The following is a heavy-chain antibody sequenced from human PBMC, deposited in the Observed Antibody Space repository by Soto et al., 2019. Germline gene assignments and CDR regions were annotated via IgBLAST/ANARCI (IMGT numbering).Heavy chain of an antibody. Sequence: QVHLQESGPGLVKPSQTLSLTCTVSGGFVNSVNNYWSWIRQPPGKVLEWLGYIFYTRSTYYNPSLRRRIPISIDTSNTRFSLKLTSVTADATAVYYGARVPFSSFGVADPRVGWFDPLGQGTLVTVSS. CDR1: GGFVNSVNNY. D-gene: IGHD3-3*01. CDR3: ARVPFSSFGVADPRVGWFDP. V-gene: IGHV4-30-4*01. CDR2: IFYTRST. J-gene: IGHJ5*02.